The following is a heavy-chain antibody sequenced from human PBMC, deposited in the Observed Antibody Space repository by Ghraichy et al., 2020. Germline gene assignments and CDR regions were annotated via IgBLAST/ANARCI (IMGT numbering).Heavy chain of an antibody. CDR3: ARDKRGVRTRYGMDV. J-gene: IGHJ6*02. V-gene: IGHV3-7*01. D-gene: IGHD3-10*01. CDR1: GFTFSSYW. CDR2: IKQDGSEK. Sequence: GGSLRLSCAASGFTFSSYWMSWVRQAPGKGLEWVANIKQDGSEKYYVDSVKGRFTISRDNAKNSLYLQMNSLRAEDTAVYYCARDKRGVRTRYGMDVWGQGTTVTVSS.